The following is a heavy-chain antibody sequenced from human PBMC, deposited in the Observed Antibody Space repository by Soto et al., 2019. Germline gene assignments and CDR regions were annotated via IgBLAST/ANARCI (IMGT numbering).Heavy chain of an antibody. CDR1: GYSFTSYW. V-gene: IGHV5-10-1*01. CDR3: ARLRHITGNYGWFYX. Sequence: PVEALKITWKGSGYSFTSYWISWVRQMPGKGLELMVMIDASDSYTKYSRSFQGHVTIAADKSISTAYLQWSSLKSSDTAMYYCARLRHITGNYGWFYXWGQVTLFTVSX. CDR2: IDASDSYT. J-gene: IGHJ5*02. D-gene: IGHD1-20*01.